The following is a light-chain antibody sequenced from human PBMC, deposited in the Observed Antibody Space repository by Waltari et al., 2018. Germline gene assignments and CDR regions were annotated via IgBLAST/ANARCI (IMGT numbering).Light chain of an antibody. CDR3: QQYDNLPYT. Sequence: DIHMTQSPSSLSASVGDRVAITCQASQDISNYLNWYQQKPGKAPKLLIYDASNLETGVPSRCSGSGSGTDFTFTISSLQPEDIATYYCQQYDNLPYTFGQGTKLEIK. J-gene: IGKJ2*01. CDR1: QDISNY. CDR2: DAS. V-gene: IGKV1-33*01.